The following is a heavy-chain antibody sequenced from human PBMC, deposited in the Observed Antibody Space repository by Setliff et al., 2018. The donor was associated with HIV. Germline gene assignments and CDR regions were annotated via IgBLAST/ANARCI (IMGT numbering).Heavy chain of an antibody. CDR3: ARAEGDAYNSLPYFDS. CDR2: VYSTGSI. D-gene: IGHD1-1*01. J-gene: IGHJ4*02. CDR1: GGYMSRFY. V-gene: IGHV4-59*01. Sequence: TLSLTCTASGGYMSRFYWTWIRQPAGKGLEWIGFVYSTGSINYSPSFRGRLTISLDTSENQFSLHLTSVTAADTAVYYCARAEGDAYNSLPYFDSWGPGALVTVSS.